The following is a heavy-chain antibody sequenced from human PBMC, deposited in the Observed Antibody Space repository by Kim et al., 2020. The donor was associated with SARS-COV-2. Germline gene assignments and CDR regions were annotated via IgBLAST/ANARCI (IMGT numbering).Heavy chain of an antibody. Sequence: GGSLRLSCAASGFTFSSYGMHWVRQAPGKGLEWVAVIWYDGSNKYYADSVKGRFTICRDNSKNTLYLQMNSLRAEDTAVYYCARDEPERYSSLDIWGQGTMVTVSS. CDR3: ARDEPERYSSLDI. D-gene: IGHD5-18*01. V-gene: IGHV3-33*01. CDR1: GFTFSSYG. CDR2: IWYDGSNK. J-gene: IGHJ3*02.